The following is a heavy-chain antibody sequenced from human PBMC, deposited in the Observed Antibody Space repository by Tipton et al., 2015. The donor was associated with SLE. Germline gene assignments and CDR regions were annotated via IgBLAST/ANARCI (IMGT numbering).Heavy chain of an antibody. J-gene: IGHJ4*02. Sequence: LRLSCAASGITFSDYYMSWIRQAPGKGLQWIGGMYYTGSTYYSPSLKSRVTISSDTSKNQFSLKVTSVTAADTAVYFCARSYSGYDSNFDYWGQGTLVTVSS. CDR3: ARSYSGYDSNFDY. D-gene: IGHD5-12*01. CDR2: MYYTGST. CDR1: GITFSDYY. V-gene: IGHV4-59*12.